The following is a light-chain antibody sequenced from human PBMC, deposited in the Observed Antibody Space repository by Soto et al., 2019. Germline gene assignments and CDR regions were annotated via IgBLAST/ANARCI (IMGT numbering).Light chain of an antibody. V-gene: IGKV1-17*01. CDR3: LQHNTYPRT. J-gene: IGKJ1*01. Sequence: DIQMTQSPSSLSASVGDRVTITCRASQGIRNDLAWYQQKPRKAPKRLIYAASSLQSGVPSRFSGSGSGTDFTLTISSLQPEDFATYYCLQHNTYPRTFGHGTKVEIK. CDR1: QGIRND. CDR2: AAS.